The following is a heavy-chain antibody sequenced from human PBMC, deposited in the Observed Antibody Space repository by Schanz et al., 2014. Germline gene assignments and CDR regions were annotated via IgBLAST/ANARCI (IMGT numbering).Heavy chain of an antibody. CDR2: IKHDGSVK. J-gene: IGHJ3*02. V-gene: IGHV3-7*05. CDR1: GFTFSDYW. CDR3: ARKMKLGVYGGKGHDSLDI. Sequence: EVQLVESGGGLVQPGGSLRLSCTASGFTFSDYWMSWVRQAPGKGPEWVANIKHDGSVKDYVDSVEGRFTISRDNAKISLYLQMNSLRAEDTAVYYCARKMKLGVYGGKGHDSLDIWGQGTMVTVSS. D-gene: IGHD4-17*01.